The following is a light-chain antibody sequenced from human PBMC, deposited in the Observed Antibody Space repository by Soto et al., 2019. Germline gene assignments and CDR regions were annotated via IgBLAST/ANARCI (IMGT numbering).Light chain of an antibody. J-gene: IGLJ1*01. CDR1: GRGVGTYNR. CDR3: SSYTSSSTYV. CDR2: DVS. V-gene: IGLV2-18*02. Sequence: QSPLPQPPSLSPSPVRSPSLPCTGTGRGVGTYNRVSWYQQPPGTAPKLMIYDVSDRPSGVPDRFSGSKSGNTASLTISGLQAEDEADYYCSSYTSSSTYVFGTGTKVTV.